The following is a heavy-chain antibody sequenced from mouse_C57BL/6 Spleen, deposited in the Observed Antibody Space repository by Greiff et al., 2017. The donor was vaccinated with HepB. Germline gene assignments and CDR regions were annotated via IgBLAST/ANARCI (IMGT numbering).Heavy chain of an antibody. D-gene: IGHD2-4*01. CDR1: GYAFSSSW. V-gene: IGHV1-82*01. CDR3: ARRHYDYDPFDY. CDR2: IYPGDGDT. Sequence: VKLQESGPELVKPGASVKISCKASGYAFSSSWMNWVKQRPGKGLEWIGRIYPGDGDTNYNGKFKGKATLTADKSSSTAYMQLSSLTSEDSAVYFCARRHYDYDPFDYWGQGTTLTVSS. J-gene: IGHJ2*01.